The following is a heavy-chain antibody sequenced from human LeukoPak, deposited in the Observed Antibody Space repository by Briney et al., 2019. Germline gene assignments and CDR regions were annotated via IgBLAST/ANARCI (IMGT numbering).Heavy chain of an antibody. CDR1: GGSISSYY. CDR3: ARVQAYGEIDP. V-gene: IGHV4-59*12. D-gene: IGHD4-17*01. Sequence: SETLSLTCTVSGGSISSYYWSWIRQPPGKGLEWIGYIYYSGSTNYNPSLKSRVTISVDTSKNQFSLKLSSVTAADTAVYYCARVQAYGEIDPWGQGTLVTVSS. CDR2: IYYSGST. J-gene: IGHJ5*02.